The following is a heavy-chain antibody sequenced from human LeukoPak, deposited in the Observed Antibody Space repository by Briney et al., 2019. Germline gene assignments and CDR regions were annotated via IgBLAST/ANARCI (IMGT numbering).Heavy chain of an antibody. CDR3: ARIPGYSYGYLYYYYMDV. CDR2: IYPGDSDT. CDR1: GYRFTSYW. J-gene: IGHJ6*03. D-gene: IGHD5-18*01. V-gene: IGHV5-51*01. Sequence: GASLQISCKGSGYRFTSYWIGWVRQMPGKGLEWMGIIYPGDSDTRYRPSFQGQVTISADKSVSPAYLQWRSLKASDTAMYYCARIPGYSYGYLYYYYMDVWGKGTTVTVSS.